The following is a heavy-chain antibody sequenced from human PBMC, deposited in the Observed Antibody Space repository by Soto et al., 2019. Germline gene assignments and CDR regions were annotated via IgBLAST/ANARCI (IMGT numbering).Heavy chain of an antibody. D-gene: IGHD4-17*01. CDR1: GYTLKELA. Sequence: QVQLVQSGAEVKKPGASVKVPCKVPGYTLKELAMHWLRQAPGKGLEWLEGFNPDEAETIYAQHFQGRVTMTEDTSTDTVYMELSSLRSEDTALYFCTTYHGDYNFDHWGQGTLVTVSS. CDR2: FNPDEAET. CDR3: TTYHGDYNFDH. V-gene: IGHV1-24*01. J-gene: IGHJ5*02.